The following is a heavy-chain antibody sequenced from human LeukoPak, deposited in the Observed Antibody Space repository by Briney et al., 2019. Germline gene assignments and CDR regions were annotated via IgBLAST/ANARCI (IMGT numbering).Heavy chain of an antibody. Sequence: GGSLRLSCTTPKFNFHNYGLTWVRQAPGKELEWVSSISGSGGSTQYAASVQGRFTISRDNSKNTLYLQMNSLRAEDTAVYYCAKDRGVRILYVWFDPWGQETLVTVSS. CDR1: KFNFHNYG. J-gene: IGHJ5*02. CDR2: ISGSGGST. V-gene: IGHV3-23*01. CDR3: AKDRGVRILYVWFDP. D-gene: IGHD2-8*01.